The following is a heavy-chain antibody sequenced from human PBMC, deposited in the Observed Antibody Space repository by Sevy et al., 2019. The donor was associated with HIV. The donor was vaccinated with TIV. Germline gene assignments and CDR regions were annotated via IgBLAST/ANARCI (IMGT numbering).Heavy chain of an antibody. V-gene: IGHV3-30*04. CDR1: EFIFRASV. D-gene: IGHD3-22*01. CDR3: AREGHSSGRGGIFNI. Sequence: GGSLRLSCVVSEFIFRASVMHWVRQAPGKGLEWVALNSFDGTTNFNGDSMKGRFTVSRDNSKNTLYLQMNSLRDDDTALYYCAREGHSSGRGGIFNIWGPGTMVTVSS. J-gene: IGHJ3*02. CDR2: NSFDGTTN.